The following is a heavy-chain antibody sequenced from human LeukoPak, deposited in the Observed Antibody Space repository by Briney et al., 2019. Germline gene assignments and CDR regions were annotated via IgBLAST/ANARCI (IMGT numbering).Heavy chain of an antibody. V-gene: IGHV3-7*01. Sequence: PGGSLRLSCTASEFTYNNYWMTWVRQAPGKGLEWVANIKKDGSQTFYVDSVKGRFTISRDNAKNSLYLQMNSLGVEDTAVYHCARDRGPYDSSGYYDAFDYWGQGALVTVSS. CDR2: IKKDGSQT. CDR1: EFTYNNYW. D-gene: IGHD3-22*01. J-gene: IGHJ4*02. CDR3: ARDRGPYDSSGYYDAFDY.